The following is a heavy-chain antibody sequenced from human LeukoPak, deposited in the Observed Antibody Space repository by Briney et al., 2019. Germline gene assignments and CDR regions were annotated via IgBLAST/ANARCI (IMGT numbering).Heavy chain of an antibody. V-gene: IGHV3-21*01. D-gene: IGHD3-10*01. CDR3: ARTGPVWFGELFPSTEYYFDY. CDR1: GFTFSSYS. CDR2: ISSSSSYI. J-gene: IGHJ4*02. Sequence: PGGSLRLSCAASGFTFSSYSMNWVRQAPGKGLEWVSSISSSSSYIYYADSVKGRFTISRDNAKNSLYLQMNSLRAEDTAVYYCARTGPVWFGELFPSTEYYFDYWGQGTLVTVSS.